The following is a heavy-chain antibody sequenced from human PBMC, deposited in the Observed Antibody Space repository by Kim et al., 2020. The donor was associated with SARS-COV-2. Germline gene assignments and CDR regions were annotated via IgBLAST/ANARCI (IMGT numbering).Heavy chain of an antibody. D-gene: IGHD3-16*01. CDR1: GFVFSNYR. CDR3: ARDGQDYVWEH. Sequence: GGSLRLSCVASGFVFSNYRMNWVRQAPGKGLEWVSSISASSSFIHYADSVKGRFTISRDDAKNSLYLQMNSLRAEDSGFYYCARDGQDYVWEHWGQGTLVTVSS. V-gene: IGHV3-21*04. CDR2: ISASSSFI. J-gene: IGHJ1*01.